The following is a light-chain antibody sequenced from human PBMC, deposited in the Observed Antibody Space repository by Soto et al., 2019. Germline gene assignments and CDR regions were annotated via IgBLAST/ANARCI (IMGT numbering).Light chain of an antibody. CDR2: KVS. J-gene: IGKJ2*01. CDR1: QSLVYSDGNTY. V-gene: IGKV2-30*01. CDR3: MQGTHWPPYT. Sequence: DVVMTQSPLSLPVTLGQPASISCRSSQSLVYSDGNTYLNWFQQRPGQSPRRLIYKVSNRDSGVPDRFSGRGSGTDFTLKISRVEAEAVGVYYCMQGTHWPPYTFGQGTKLEIK.